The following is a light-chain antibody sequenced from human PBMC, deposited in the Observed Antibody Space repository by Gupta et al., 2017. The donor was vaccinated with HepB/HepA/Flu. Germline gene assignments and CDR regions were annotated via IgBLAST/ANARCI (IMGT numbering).Light chain of an antibody. CDR2: GAS. Sequence: EIVLPQSPGTLSLAPGERATVSCRASQSVSSSYLAWYQQKPGQAPRLLNDGASSRATGIPDRFSGSGSGTDFTLTISRLEPEDFAVYYCQQYGSSPEWTFGQGTQVEIK. CDR1: QSVSSSY. J-gene: IGKJ1*01. V-gene: IGKV3-20*01. CDR3: QQYGSSPEWT.